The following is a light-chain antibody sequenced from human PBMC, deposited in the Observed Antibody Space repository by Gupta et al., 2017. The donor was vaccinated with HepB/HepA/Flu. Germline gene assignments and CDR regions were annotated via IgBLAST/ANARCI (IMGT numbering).Light chain of an antibody. CDR3: QQERSSSQT. Sequence: DIQMTQSPSTLSASVGDRVTITCRASQSISDWLAWYQQKPGQAPKLLIYEASRLERGDTPRFSGSGSGTEFTLTINNLQPDDFATYYCQQERSSSQTFGQGTKVEIK. J-gene: IGKJ1*01. CDR1: QSISDW. CDR2: EAS. V-gene: IGKV1-5*03.